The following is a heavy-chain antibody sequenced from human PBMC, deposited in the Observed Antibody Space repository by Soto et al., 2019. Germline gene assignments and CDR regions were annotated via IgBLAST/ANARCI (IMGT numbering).Heavy chain of an antibody. D-gene: IGHD3-22*01. CDR1: GYTLTELS. CDR3: ATPFHSSDLRDAFDI. CDR2: FDSEDGET. V-gene: IGHV1-24*01. Sequence: ASVKVSCKVSGYTLTELSMHWVRQAPGKGLEWMGGFDSEDGETFYEQKFQGRVTMTDDTSTDTAYMELSSLRSEDTAVYCCATPFHSSDLRDAFDIWGQGTMVTVSS. J-gene: IGHJ3*02.